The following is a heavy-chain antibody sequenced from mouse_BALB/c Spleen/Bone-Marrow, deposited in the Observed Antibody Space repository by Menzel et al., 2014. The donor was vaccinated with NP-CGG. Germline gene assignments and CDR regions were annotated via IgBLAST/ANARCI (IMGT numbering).Heavy chain of an antibody. J-gene: IGHJ4*01. D-gene: IGHD1-1*01. V-gene: IGHV5-17*02. CDR3: ARSTWSYYNGMDY. CDR2: ISGVSSTI. CDR1: GFTFSNFG. Sequence: EVMLVESGGGLVQPGGSRKLSCAASGFTFSNFGIHWVRQAPEKGLERVAYISGVSSTIYYADTVKGRFTISRDNPKNTLFLQMTSLRSEDTAMYYCARSTWSYYNGMDYWGQGTSVTVSS.